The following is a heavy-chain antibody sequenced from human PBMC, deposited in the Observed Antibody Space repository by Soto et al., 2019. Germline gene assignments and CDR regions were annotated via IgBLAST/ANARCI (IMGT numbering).Heavy chain of an antibody. Sequence: GASVKVSCKASGYTFTGYYMHWVRQAPGQGLEWMGWINPNSGGTNYAQKFQGRVTMTRDTSISTAYMELSRLKASDTAMYYCAGHPNDFWSGYFRRGWFDPWGQGTLVTVSS. CDR1: GYTFTGYY. CDR3: AGHPNDFWSGYFRRGWFDP. D-gene: IGHD3-3*01. CDR2: INPNSGGT. J-gene: IGHJ5*02. V-gene: IGHV1-2*02.